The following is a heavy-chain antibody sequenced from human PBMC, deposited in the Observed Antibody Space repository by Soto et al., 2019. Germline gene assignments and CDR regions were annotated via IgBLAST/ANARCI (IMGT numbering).Heavy chain of an antibody. D-gene: IGHD6-13*01. CDR1: GFTFSSYA. Sequence: PGGSLRLSCAASGFTFSSYAMSWVRQAPGKGLEWVSAISGSGGSTYYADSVKGRFTISRDNSKNTLYLQMDSLRAEDTAVYYCAKAPSRIAAAALDYWGQGTLVTVSS. J-gene: IGHJ4*02. V-gene: IGHV3-23*01. CDR2: ISGSGGST. CDR3: AKAPSRIAAAALDY.